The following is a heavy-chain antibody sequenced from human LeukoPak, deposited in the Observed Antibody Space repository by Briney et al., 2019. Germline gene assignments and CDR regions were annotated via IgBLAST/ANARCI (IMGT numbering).Heavy chain of an antibody. CDR2: IYYSGST. D-gene: IGHD2-2*01. V-gene: IGHV4-59*12. CDR3: ARGYCSSTSCYYNYYYGMDV. Sequence: SETLSLTCTVSGGSISSYYWSWIRQHPGKGLEWIGYIYYSGSTYYNPSLKSRVTISVDTSKNQFSLKLSSVTAADTAVYYCARGYCSSTSCYYNYYYGMDVWGQGTTVTVSS. CDR1: GGSISSYY. J-gene: IGHJ6*02.